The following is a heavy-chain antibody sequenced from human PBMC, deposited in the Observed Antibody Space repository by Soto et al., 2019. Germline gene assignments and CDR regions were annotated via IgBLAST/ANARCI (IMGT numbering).Heavy chain of an antibody. J-gene: IGHJ3*01. CDR2: ILVGGST. CDR1: GFICSSYD. D-gene: IGHD2-21*01. V-gene: IGHV3-48*03. Sequence: GGSLRLSCAVSGFICSSYDMSWVRQAPGKGLEWVSTILVGGSTHYEDSVKGRFTISRDKAKNSLYLQMKSLRSEHTAVYFCVREYCAGGACSDAFDLWGQGTLVTVSS. CDR3: VREYCAGGACSDAFDL.